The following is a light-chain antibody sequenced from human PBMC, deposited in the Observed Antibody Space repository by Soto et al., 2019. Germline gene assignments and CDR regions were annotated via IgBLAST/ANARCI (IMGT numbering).Light chain of an antibody. Sequence: DIVMTQSPDSLAVSLGKRATINCKSSQSVLYSSNNKNYLAWYQQKAGQPPKLLIYWASTRESGVPDRFSGSGSGTDFTLTISSLQAEDVAVYYCQHYSGIPYTFGQGTKLEIE. CDR3: QHYSGIPYT. CDR2: WAS. CDR1: QSVLYSSNNKNY. J-gene: IGKJ2*01. V-gene: IGKV4-1*01.